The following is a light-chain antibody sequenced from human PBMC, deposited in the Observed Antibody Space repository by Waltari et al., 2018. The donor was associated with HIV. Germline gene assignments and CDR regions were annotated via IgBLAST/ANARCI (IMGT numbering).Light chain of an antibody. J-gene: IGKJ5*01. Sequence: DIQLTQSPSFLSASVGDRVTISCRASQGINNYLAWYRQKPGKAPKLLIYAASTLQSGVPSRFCGSGSGTEFTLTISSLQPEDFATYYCQQLSSYPVTFGPGTRLEIK. CDR3: QQLSSYPVT. CDR2: AAS. V-gene: IGKV1-9*01. CDR1: QGINNY.